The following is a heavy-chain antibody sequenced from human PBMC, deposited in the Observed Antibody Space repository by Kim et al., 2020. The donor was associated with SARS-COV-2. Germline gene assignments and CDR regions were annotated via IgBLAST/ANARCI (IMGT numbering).Heavy chain of an antibody. J-gene: IGHJ5*01. CDR2: IYHSGST. CDR3: ARDWRGYSGFSWPTFDS. Sequence: SETLSLTCAVSGGSISSGNWWTWLRQPPGKGLEWIGQIYHSGSTNYNPSLKSRVTFSLDKSKNQFSLKLSSVTAADTALYYCARDWRGYSGFSWPTFDS. V-gene: IGHV4-4*02. D-gene: IGHD5-12*01. CDR1: GGSISSGNW.